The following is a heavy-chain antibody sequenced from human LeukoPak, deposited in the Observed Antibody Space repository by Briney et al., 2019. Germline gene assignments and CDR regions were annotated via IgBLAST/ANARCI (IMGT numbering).Heavy chain of an antibody. CDR1: GGSISGYY. V-gene: IGHV4-59*08. CDR2: IHYSGIT. D-gene: IGHD3-10*01. Sequence: SETLSLTCTVSGGSISGYYWSWLRLPPGKGLEWIGYIHYSGITNYNPSLESRVTLSADTSKNQFSMRLSSVTTTDTAVYYCARLMSLTMVPGQNYHYHSMDVWGQGTTVTVSS. J-gene: IGHJ6*02. CDR3: ARLMSLTMVPGQNYHYHSMDV.